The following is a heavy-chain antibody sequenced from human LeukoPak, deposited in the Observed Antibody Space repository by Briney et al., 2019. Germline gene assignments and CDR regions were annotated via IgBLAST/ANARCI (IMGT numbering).Heavy chain of an antibody. Sequence: GGSLRLSCAGSGFTFSNFWMAWVRQAPGKGLECVAYIKEDGSEKYYVDSVKGRFTISRDNAKSSLYLQMNSLRAEDTAVYYCAGSYWWGQGTLVTVSS. V-gene: IGHV3-7*01. CDR1: GFTFSNFW. J-gene: IGHJ4*02. D-gene: IGHD2-8*02. CDR3: AGSYW. CDR2: IKEDGSEK.